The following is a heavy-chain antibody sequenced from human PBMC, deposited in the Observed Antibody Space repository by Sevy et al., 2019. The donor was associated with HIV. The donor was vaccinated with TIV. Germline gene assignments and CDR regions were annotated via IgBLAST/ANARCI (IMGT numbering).Heavy chain of an antibody. D-gene: IGHD3-22*01. J-gene: IGHJ3*02. CDR1: GFTFITYA. CDR3: ARDHGESSGYYPLGAFDI. CDR2: ISGSGDST. Sequence: GESLKISCAASGFTFITYAMNWVRQAPGKGLGCVSTISGSGDSTYYADSVKGRFTISRDNSKNTLYLQMNSLRAADTALYYCARDHGESSGYYPLGAFDIWGQGTMVTVSS. V-gene: IGHV3-23*01.